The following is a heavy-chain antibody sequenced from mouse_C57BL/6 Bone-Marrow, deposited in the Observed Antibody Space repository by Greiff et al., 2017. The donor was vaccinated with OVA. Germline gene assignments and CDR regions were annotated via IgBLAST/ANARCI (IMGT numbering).Heavy chain of an antibody. J-gene: IGHJ1*03. CDR1: GYTFTSYW. CDR2: IYPGSGST. Sequence: QVQLQQPGAELVKPGASVKMSCKASGYTFTSYWITWVKQRPGQGLEWIGDIYPGSGSTNYNEKFKSKATLTVATSSSTAYMQLSSLTSEDSAVYYCANKIYDGYPLGYFDVWGTGTTVTVSS. V-gene: IGHV1-55*01. CDR3: ANKIYDGYPLGYFDV. D-gene: IGHD2-3*01.